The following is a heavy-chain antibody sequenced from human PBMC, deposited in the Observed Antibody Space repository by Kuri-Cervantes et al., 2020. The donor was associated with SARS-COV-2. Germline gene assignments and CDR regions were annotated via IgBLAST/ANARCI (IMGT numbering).Heavy chain of an antibody. CDR1: GFTVSDYY. D-gene: IGHD6-13*01. CDR3: ARGRYTNSWYYFDY. Sequence: GGSLRLSCAASGFTVSDYYMTWVRQAPGKGLEWVSVIYVHRTEYADSVKGRFTISRDNSNNTVYLRMNSLRAEDAAVYYCARGRYTNSWYYFDYWGQGTLVTVSS. V-gene: IGHV3-53*01. J-gene: IGHJ4*02. CDR2: IYVHRT.